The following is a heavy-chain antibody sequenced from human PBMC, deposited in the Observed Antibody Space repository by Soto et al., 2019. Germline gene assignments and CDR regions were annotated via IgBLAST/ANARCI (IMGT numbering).Heavy chain of an antibody. J-gene: IGHJ6*02. CDR3: AKGGVGQYYAMDV. V-gene: IGHV3-9*01. D-gene: IGHD1-26*01. Sequence: EVQLVESGGGLVQPGRSLRLSCAVSGFTFDDYGMHWVRQAPGKGLEWVSGISWNSGSIGYADSVKGRFTISRDNAKNSLYLQMNSLRAEDTALYYCAKGGVGQYYAMDVWGQGTTVTVSS. CDR2: ISWNSGSI. CDR1: GFTFDDYG.